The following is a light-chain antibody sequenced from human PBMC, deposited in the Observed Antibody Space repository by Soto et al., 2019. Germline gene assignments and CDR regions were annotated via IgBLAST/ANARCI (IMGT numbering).Light chain of an antibody. V-gene: IGKV1-27*01. CDR1: QDIRVY. CDR2: SSS. CDR3: QKFNTARLT. Sequence: DIQMTQSPSSLSASVGDRVTITCRASQDIRVYLAWYQQKPGKVPKLLIYSSSTLQSGVPSRFSGSGSGTYFTLPISSLQPEDVATYYCQKFNTARLTFGQGKRPEIK. J-gene: IGKJ5*01.